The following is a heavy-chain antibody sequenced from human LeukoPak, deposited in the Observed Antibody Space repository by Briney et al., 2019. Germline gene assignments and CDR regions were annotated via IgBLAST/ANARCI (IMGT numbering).Heavy chain of an antibody. V-gene: IGHV3-30-3*01. CDR3: ATYASSWSSFDY. CDR1: GFIFSSYS. D-gene: IGHD6-13*01. Sequence: GGSLRLSCAASGFIFSSYSMHWVRQAPGKGLGWVADTSYDESNKYYADSVKGRFTISRDNSKNTLYLQMNSLKPDDTAVYYCATYASSWSSFDYWGLGTLVTVSS. CDR2: TSYDESNK. J-gene: IGHJ4*02.